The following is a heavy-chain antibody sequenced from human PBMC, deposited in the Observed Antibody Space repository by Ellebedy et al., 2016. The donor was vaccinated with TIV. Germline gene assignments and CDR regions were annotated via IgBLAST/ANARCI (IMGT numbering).Heavy chain of an antibody. Sequence: PGGSLRLSCAPSGFTFSSYAMTWVRQAPGKGLEWVSSISCCGATTYYADSVKGRFTISRDNSKSTLYLQMRSLRAEDTAVYYCAKGQRVAVGGWFYPWGQGTLVTVSS. CDR2: ISCCGATT. V-gene: IGHV3-23*01. CDR3: AKGQRVAVGGWFYP. J-gene: IGHJ5*02. CDR1: GFTFSSYA. D-gene: IGHD6-19*01.